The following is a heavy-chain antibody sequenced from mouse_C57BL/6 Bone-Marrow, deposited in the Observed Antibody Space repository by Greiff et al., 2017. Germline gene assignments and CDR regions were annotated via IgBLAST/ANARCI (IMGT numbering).Heavy chain of an antibody. D-gene: IGHD2-1*01. CDR3: ARRPIYYGNLGAMDY. Sequence: QVTLKESGPGILQSSQTLSLTCSFSGFSLSTSGMGVSWIRQPSGKGLEWLAHIYWDDDKRYNPSLKSRLTISKDTSRNQVFLKITSVDTADTATYYGARRPIYYGNLGAMDYWGQGTSVTVSS. CDR2: IYWDDDK. V-gene: IGHV8-12*01. J-gene: IGHJ4*01. CDR1: GFSLSTSGMG.